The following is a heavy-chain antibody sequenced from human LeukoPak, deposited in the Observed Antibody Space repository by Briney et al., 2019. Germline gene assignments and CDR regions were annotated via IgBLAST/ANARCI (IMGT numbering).Heavy chain of an antibody. CDR1: GFTFSSYA. CDR3: ASGVMSYYMDV. D-gene: IGHD2-8*01. J-gene: IGHJ6*03. V-gene: IGHV3-30*04. Sequence: GGSLRLSCAASGFTFSSYAMHWVRQAPGKGLEWVAVISYDGSNKYYADSVKGRFTISRDNSKNTLYLQMNSLRAEDTAVYYCASGVMSYYMDVWGKGTTVTVSS. CDR2: ISYDGSNK.